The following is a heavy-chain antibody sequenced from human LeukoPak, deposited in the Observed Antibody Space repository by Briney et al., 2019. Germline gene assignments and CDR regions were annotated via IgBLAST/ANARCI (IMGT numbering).Heavy chain of an antibody. J-gene: IGHJ5*02. CDR2: IEQHGNEK. Sequence: GWSLRLSCSASGFTFSSYCMNWVRQAPGKGLEWVANIEQHGNEKYYMDSVKGRFTISRDNAKNSLYLEMNSLRAEDTAVYYCAGGDYYGSGSARRHWFDPWGQGTLVTVSS. CDR1: GFTFSSYC. CDR3: AGGDYYGSGSARRHWFDP. D-gene: IGHD3-10*01. V-gene: IGHV3-7*04.